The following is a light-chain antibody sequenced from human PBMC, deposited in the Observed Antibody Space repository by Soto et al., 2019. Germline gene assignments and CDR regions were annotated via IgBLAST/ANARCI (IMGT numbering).Light chain of an antibody. CDR2: GAS. J-gene: IGKJ1*01. CDR1: QSVSSN. V-gene: IGKV3-15*01. Sequence: EIVMTQSAATLSVSPGERATLSCRASQSVSSNLAWYQQKPGQAPRIIIYGASTRATGIPARVSGSGSGTEFTLTISSLQSEDFAVYYCQQYNNWPPTFGQGTKVDI. CDR3: QQYNNWPPT.